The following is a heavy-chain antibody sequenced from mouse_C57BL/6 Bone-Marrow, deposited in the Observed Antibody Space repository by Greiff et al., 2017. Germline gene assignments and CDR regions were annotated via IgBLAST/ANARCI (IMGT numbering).Heavy chain of an antibody. V-gene: IGHV14-2*01. J-gene: IGHJ4*01. CDR3: ARLLRYAMDY. CDR2: IDPEDGET. CDR1: GFNIKDYY. Sequence: VQLQQSGAELVKPGASVKLSCTASGFNIKDYYMHWVKQRTEQGLEWIGRIDPEDGETKYAPKFPGKATITADTSSNTAYLQLSSLTSEDTAVYYCARLLRYAMDYWGQGTSVTVSS. D-gene: IGHD1-1*01.